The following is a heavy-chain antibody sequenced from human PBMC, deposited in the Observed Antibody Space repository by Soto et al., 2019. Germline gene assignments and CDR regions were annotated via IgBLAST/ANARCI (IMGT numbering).Heavy chain of an antibody. J-gene: IGHJ4*02. D-gene: IGHD6-25*01. CDR3: ARDLTPQDSSGFDY. CDR1: GYTFTSYG. Sequence: QVQLVQSGAEVKKPGASVKVSCKASGYTFTSYGISWVRQAPGQGLEWMEWISAYNFNTNYAQKLQGRVTMTTDTATSTAYMELRSLRSDDTAVYYCARDLTPQDSSGFDYWGQGTLVTVSS. V-gene: IGHV1-18*04. CDR2: ISAYNFNT.